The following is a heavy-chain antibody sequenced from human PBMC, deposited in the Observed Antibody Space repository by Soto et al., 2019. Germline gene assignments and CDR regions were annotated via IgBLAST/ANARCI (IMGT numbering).Heavy chain of an antibody. J-gene: IGHJ6*02. CDR2: ISFDGNYK. CDR3: AKGVEANWGFYYGMDV. Sequence: ESGGGVVQPGSSLRLSCVASGFMFSDYGMHWVRQTPGRGLDWVAVISFDGNYKYYAKSVKGRFTFARDNSKNTLSLQMNSLRVEDTAVYYCAKGVEANWGFYYGMDVWGQGTTVTVSS. V-gene: IGHV3-30*18. D-gene: IGHD7-27*01. CDR1: GFMFSDYG.